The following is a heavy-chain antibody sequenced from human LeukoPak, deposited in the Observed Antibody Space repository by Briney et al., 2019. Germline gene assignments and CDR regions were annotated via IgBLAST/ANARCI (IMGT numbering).Heavy chain of an antibody. CDR3: ARLRGSSWPFDY. Sequence: GSLRLSCAASGFTFSSYGMHWVRQAPGKGLEWVAFIRYDGSNKYYADSVKGRFTISRDNSKNTLYLQMNSLRAEDTAVYYCARLRGSSWPFDYWGQGTLVTVSS. J-gene: IGHJ4*02. D-gene: IGHD6-13*01. V-gene: IGHV3-30*02. CDR1: GFTFSSYG. CDR2: IRYDGSNK.